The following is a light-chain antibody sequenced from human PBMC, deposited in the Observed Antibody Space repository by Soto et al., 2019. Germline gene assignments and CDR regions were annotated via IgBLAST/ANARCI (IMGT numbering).Light chain of an antibody. Sequence: IVMTQSPATLSVSPGERATLSCRASQSIDNKLAWYQQRPGQAPRLLIYGASIRATGIPARFSGSGSGTEFTLTISGLQSEDFGVYYCQQYKDWRTFGQGTSVEIK. CDR2: GAS. CDR1: QSIDNK. V-gene: IGKV3-15*01. CDR3: QQYKDWRT. J-gene: IGKJ1*01.